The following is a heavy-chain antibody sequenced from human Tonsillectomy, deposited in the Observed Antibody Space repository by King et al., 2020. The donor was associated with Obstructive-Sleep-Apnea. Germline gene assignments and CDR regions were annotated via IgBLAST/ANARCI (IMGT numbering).Heavy chain of an antibody. V-gene: IGHV3-23*04. Sequence: VQLVESGGGLVQPGGSLRLSCAASGFTFSSYAMSWVRQAPGKGREWVSAIRGSGGSTYYADSVKGRFTISRDNSKNTLYLQMNSLRAEDTAVYYCARDSYYYDSSGYYFFAFDIWGQGTMVTVSS. CDR2: IRGSGGST. J-gene: IGHJ3*02. CDR1: GFTFSSYA. D-gene: IGHD3-22*01. CDR3: ARDSYYYDSSGYYFFAFDI.